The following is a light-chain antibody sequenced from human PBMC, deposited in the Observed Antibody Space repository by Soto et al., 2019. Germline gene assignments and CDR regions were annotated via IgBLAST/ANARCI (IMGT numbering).Light chain of an antibody. CDR3: QQRSLFT. CDR1: QSASSY. CDR2: EAS. J-gene: IGKJ3*01. V-gene: IGKV3-11*01. Sequence: EIVLTQSPATLSLSPGERATLSCRASQSASSYLAWYQQKPGQAPRPLSYEASNRATGIPARFSGSGSGTDFTLTISSLEPEDFEVYYCQQRSLFTFGPGTKVDIK.